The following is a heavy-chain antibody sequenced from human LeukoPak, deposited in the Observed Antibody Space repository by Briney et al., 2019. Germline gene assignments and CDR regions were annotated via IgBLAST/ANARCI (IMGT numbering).Heavy chain of an antibody. V-gene: IGHV4-34*01. CDR1: GGSFSGYY. CDR3: ARDSHDAFDI. CDR2: INHSGST. J-gene: IGHJ3*02. Sequence: SETLSLTCAVYGGSFSGYYWSWIRQPPGKGLEWIGEINHSGSTNYNPSHKSRVTISVDTSKNQFSLKLSSVTAADTAVYYCARDSHDAFDIWGQGTMVTVSS.